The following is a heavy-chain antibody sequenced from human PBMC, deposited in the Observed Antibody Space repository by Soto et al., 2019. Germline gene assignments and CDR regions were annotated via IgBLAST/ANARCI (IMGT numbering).Heavy chain of an antibody. CDR2: INPSGGST. V-gene: IGHV1-46*01. Sequence: ASVKVSCKASGYTFTSYYMHWVRQAPGQGLEWMGIINPSGGSTSYAQKFQGRVTMTRDTSTSTVYMELSSLRSEDTAVYYCARAKAYNRGISSYSFDYWGHGTLVTVSS. CDR1: GYTFTSYY. J-gene: IGHJ4*01. D-gene: IGHD1-1*01. CDR3: ARAKAYNRGISSYSFDY.